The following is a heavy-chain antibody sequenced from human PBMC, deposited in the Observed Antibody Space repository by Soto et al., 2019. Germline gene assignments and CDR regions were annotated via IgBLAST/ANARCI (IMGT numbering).Heavy chain of an antibody. D-gene: IGHD2-2*01. CDR2: IYYSGST. J-gene: IGHJ6*02. CDR1: VGSVSSSSYY. V-gene: IGHV4-39*01. Sequence: PSETLSLTCTVSVGSVSSSSYYWGWILQPPGKGLEWTGSIYYSGSTYYNPSLKSRVTISVDTSKNQFSLKLSSVTAADTAVYYCGSSRGSTHGMDVWGQGTTVTVSS. CDR3: GSSRGSTHGMDV.